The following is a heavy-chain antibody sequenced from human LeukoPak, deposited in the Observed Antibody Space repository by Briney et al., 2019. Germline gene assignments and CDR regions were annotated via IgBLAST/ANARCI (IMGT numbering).Heavy chain of an antibody. Sequence: ASVKVSCKASGYTFTGYYMHWVRQAPGQGLEWMGWIIPNSGGTNYAQKFQGWVTMTRDTSISTAYMELSRLRSDDTAVYYCARDRELYSSSWYDLYYYYYGMDVWGQGTTVTVSS. CDR2: IIPNSGGT. J-gene: IGHJ6*02. CDR3: ARDRELYSSSWYDLYYYYYGMDV. D-gene: IGHD6-13*01. CDR1: GYTFTGYY. V-gene: IGHV1-2*04.